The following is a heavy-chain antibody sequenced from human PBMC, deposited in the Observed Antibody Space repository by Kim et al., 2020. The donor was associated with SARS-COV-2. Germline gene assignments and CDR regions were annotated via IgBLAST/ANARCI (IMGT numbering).Heavy chain of an antibody. V-gene: IGHV1-69*13. Sequence: SVKVSCKASGGTFSSYAISWVRQAPGQGLEWMGGIIPIFGTANYAQTFQGRVTITADASTSTAYIELSSLRSEDTAVYDCAGYSSRGDFWSGYFDYWCQ. D-gene: IGHD3-3*01. CDR1: GGTFSSYA. CDR3: AGYSSRGDFWSGYFDY. CDR2: IIPIFGTA. J-gene: IGHJ4*02.